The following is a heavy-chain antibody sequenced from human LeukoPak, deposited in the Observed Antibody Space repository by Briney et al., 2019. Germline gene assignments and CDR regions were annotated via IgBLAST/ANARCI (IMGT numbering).Heavy chain of an antibody. J-gene: IGHJ4*02. CDR2: ISYDGSNK. V-gene: IGHV3-30*18. D-gene: IGHD3-3*01. CDR3: AKDSTSYYDFWSGYYFDY. Sequence: GRSLRLSCAASGFTFSSYGMHWVRQAPGKGLEWVAVISYDGSNKYYADSVKGRFTISRDNSKNTLYLQMNSLRAEDTAVYYCAKDSTSYYDFWSGYYFDYWGQGTLVTVSS. CDR1: GFTFSSYG.